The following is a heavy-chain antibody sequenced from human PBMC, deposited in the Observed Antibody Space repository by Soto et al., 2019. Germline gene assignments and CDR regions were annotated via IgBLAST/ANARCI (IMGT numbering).Heavy chain of an antibody. V-gene: IGHV4-34*01. CDR2: INQSGST. CDR3: ARGRYYFDY. CDR1: AGSFSGYY. Sequence: PETLSLTCAVYAGSFSGYYWSWIRQPPGKGLEWIGEINQSGSTNYNPSLKSRVTISIDTSKNQFSLRLSSVTAADTAVYYCARGRYYFDYWGQGALVTVSS. J-gene: IGHJ4*02.